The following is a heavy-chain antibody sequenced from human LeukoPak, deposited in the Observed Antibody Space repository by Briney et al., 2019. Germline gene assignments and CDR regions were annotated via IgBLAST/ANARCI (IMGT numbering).Heavy chain of an antibody. Sequence: SETLSLTCTVCGGSISSSSYYWGWIRQPPGKGLEWIGSIYYSGSTYYNPSLKSRVTISVDTSKNQFSLKLSSVTAADTAVYYCARSRTAMVNDAFDIWGQGTMVTVSS. J-gene: IGHJ3*02. V-gene: IGHV4-39*07. CDR3: ARSRTAMVNDAFDI. D-gene: IGHD5-18*01. CDR2: IYYSGST. CDR1: GGSISSSSYY.